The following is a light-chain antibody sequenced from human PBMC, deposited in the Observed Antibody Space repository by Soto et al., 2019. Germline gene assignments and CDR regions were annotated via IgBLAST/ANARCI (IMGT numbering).Light chain of an antibody. CDR3: MQALQKPSI. CDR1: QSLHSNGISY. J-gene: IGKJ1*01. CDR2: LGS. V-gene: IGKV2-28*01. Sequence: LMVTQSPRSLSVTPGEPASMSCRASQSLHSNGISYLPWYLQKPGQSPQLLIYLGSTRASGVPDRFSCSGSGTEYTLTISRVEAEDVGVYYCMQALQKPSIFGQGTKVDI.